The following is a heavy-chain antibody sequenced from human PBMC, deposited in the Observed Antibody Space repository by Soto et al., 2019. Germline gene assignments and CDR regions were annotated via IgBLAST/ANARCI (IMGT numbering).Heavy chain of an antibody. CDR3: ARDSTLLGARDI. D-gene: IGHD2-15*01. Sequence: GSISVYDWNWLLQSPGKGLEWIGEINHAGSTNYNPSLKSRVTISVDASKNQSFLKLSSVTAADTAVYLCARDSTLLGARDIWAQGTMVTVSS. CDR1: GSISVYD. V-gene: IGHV4-34*01. J-gene: IGHJ3*02. CDR2: INHAGST.